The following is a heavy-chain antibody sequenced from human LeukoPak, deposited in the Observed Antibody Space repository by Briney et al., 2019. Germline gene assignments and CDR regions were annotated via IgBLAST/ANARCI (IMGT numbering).Heavy chain of an antibody. CDR2: IYHSRNT. J-gene: IGHJ2*01. Sequence: SETLSLTCIVSGGSVSSSSSYWGWVRQPPGKGLEWIGNIYHSRNTYYNPSLKSRVTISVDTSKNQFSLRLNSVTAADTAVYYCARVEWGSVAALDDWYFDLWGRGTLVAVSS. CDR3: ARVEWGSVAALDDWYFDL. D-gene: IGHD6-6*01. CDR1: GGSVSSSSSY. V-gene: IGHV4-39*07.